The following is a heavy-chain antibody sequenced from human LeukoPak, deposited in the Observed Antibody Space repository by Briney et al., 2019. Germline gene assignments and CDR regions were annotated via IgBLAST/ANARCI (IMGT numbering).Heavy chain of an antibody. CDR3: ARGLDYSNANWFDP. D-gene: IGHD4-11*01. Sequence: GGCLRLSCAASGFTFDDYGMSWVRQAPGKGLEWVSGINWNGGSTGYADSVKGRFTISRDNAKNSLYLQMNSLRAEDTALYYCARGLDYSNANWFDPWGQGTLVTVSS. CDR1: GFTFDDYG. J-gene: IGHJ5*02. CDR2: INWNGGST. V-gene: IGHV3-20*04.